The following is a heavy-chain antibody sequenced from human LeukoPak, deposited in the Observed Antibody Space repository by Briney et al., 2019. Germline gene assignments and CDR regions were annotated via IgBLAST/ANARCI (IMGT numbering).Heavy chain of an antibody. CDR1: GFTFSSYE. J-gene: IGHJ4*02. D-gene: IGHD2-15*01. CDR3: ARESCSGGSCYLDY. Sequence: QPGGSLRLSCAASGFTFSSYEMNWVRQAPGKGLEWVSYISSSGSTIYYADSVKGRFTISRDNAKNTLYLQMNSRRAEDTAVYYCARESCSGGSCYLDYWGQGTLVTVSS. V-gene: IGHV3-48*03. CDR2: ISSSGSTI.